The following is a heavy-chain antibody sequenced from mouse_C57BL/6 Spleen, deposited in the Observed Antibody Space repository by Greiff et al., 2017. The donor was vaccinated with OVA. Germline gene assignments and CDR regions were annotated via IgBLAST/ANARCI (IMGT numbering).Heavy chain of an antibody. V-gene: IGHV5-4*03. D-gene: IGHD2-3*01. CDR1: GFTFSSYA. CDR3: ARAYDGYSAWFAY. CDR2: ISDGGSYT. J-gene: IGHJ3*01. Sequence: EVKLMESGGGLVKPGGSLKLSCAASGFTFSSYAMSWVRQTPEKRLEWVATISDGGSYTYYPDNVKGRFTISRDNAKNNLYLQMSQLKSEDTARYYCARAYDGYSAWFAYWDQGTLVTVSA.